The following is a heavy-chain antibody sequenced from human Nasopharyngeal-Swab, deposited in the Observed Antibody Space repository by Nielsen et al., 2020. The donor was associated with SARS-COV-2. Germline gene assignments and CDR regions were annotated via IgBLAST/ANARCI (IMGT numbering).Heavy chain of an antibody. V-gene: IGHV3-48*03. CDR2: ISSSGNTM. D-gene: IGHD1-26*01. Sequence: GESLKISCAASGFTFSSSEMTWVRQAPGKGLEWVSYISSSGNTMYYAASVKGRFTISRDNAKNSLYLQMNSLRAEDTAVYYCARGPGGSYFDSWGQGTLVTVSS. CDR3: ARGPGGSYFDS. J-gene: IGHJ4*02. CDR1: GFTFSSSE.